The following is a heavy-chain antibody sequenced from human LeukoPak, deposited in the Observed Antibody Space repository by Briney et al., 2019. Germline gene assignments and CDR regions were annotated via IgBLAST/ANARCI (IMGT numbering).Heavy chain of an antibody. V-gene: IGHV3-9*01. CDR3: IKDLRLDLHLDTFEF. CDR1: GFIFDDFA. D-gene: IGHD1-1*01. Sequence: QPGSSLRLSCAASGFIFDDFAMHWVRQAPGKGLEWVSSISWDSGSRVYADSVKGRFTVSRDNAKNSLHLQMDSLTPDDTALYYCIKDLRLDLHLDTFEFWGQGTMVTVSS. J-gene: IGHJ3*01. CDR2: ISWDSGSR.